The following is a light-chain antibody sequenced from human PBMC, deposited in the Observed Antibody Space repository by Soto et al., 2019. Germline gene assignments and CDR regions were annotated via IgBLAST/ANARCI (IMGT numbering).Light chain of an antibody. J-gene: IGLJ2*01. CDR1: SSDIGGFNH. Sequence: QSALTQPASVSGSPGQSITISCTGTSSDIGGFNHVSWYQQHAGKAPKVVIYDVSDRPSGVSNRFSASKSGNTASLTISGLQAEDEADYYCSSYTSSSAVLFGGGTKLTVL. CDR3: SSYTSSSAVL. CDR2: DVS. V-gene: IGLV2-14*03.